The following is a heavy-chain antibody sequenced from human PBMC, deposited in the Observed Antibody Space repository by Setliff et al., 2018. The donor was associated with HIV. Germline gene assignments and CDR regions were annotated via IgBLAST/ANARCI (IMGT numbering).Heavy chain of an antibody. J-gene: IGHJ6*03. V-gene: IGHV1-18*01. Sequence: ASVKVSCKASGYTFTSSGITWVRQAPGQGLEWMGWIGTYNGDTNYAQKFQGRVTMTTDTSTSTAYMELRSLISDDTAVYYCAREGLWFGDRGYYMDVWGTGTTVTSP. CDR3: AREGLWFGDRGYYMDV. CDR2: IGTYNGDT. D-gene: IGHD3-10*01. CDR1: GYTFTSSG.